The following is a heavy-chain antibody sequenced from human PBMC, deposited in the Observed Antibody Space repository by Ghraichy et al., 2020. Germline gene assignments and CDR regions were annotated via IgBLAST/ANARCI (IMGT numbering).Heavy chain of an antibody. V-gene: IGHV3-7*03. J-gene: IGHJ4*02. CDR2: INQDGSEK. CDR1: GFTYSDYL. Sequence: GGSLRLSCAASGFTYSDYLMSWVRQAPGKGLEWVATINQDGSEKFYVDSVKGRFAISRDNARTSLFLQMNSLRDEDTAKYYCAGSLSGLDSGDHWGQGTLVTVSS. CDR3: AGSLSGLDSGDH. D-gene: IGHD6-19*01.